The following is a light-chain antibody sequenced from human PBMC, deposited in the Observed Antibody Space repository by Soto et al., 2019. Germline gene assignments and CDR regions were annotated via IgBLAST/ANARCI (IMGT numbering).Light chain of an antibody. Sequence: EIVLTQCPDTLSLSPGETATLSCRASQSFSSSHLAWYQQKVGQAPRLLIYGASSRATGIPDRFSGSGSGTDFTLIINRLDPEDFAVYYCQYYGTSTGTFGQGTKVDIK. J-gene: IGKJ1*01. V-gene: IGKV3-20*01. CDR2: GAS. CDR3: QYYGTSTGT. CDR1: QSFSSSH.